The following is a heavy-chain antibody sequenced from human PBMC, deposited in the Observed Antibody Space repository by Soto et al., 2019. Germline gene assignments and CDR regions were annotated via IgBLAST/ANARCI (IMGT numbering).Heavy chain of an antibody. CDR3: VKDGGRYSSGWYLTYYYYGMDV. CDR1: GFTFSSYA. V-gene: IGHV3-64D*06. J-gene: IGHJ6*02. D-gene: IGHD6-19*01. CDR2: ISSNGGST. Sequence: LRLSCSASGFTFSSYAMHWVRQAPGKGLEYVSAISSNGGSTYYADSVKGRFTISRDNSKNTLYLQMSSLRAEDTAVYYCVKDGGRYSSGWYLTYYYYGMDVWGQGTTVTVSS.